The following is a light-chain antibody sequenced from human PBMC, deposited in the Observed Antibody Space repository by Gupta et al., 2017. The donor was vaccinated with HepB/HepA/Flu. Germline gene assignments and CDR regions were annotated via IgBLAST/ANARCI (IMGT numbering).Light chain of an antibody. V-gene: IGKV4-1*01. Sequence: DIVMTQSPESLSLSLGETATITCKSSHSLLYSPTGKSHIAWFQQRPGHSPKLLVYWAPTRKSGVSARFSGPGSGIYLTLTSNSRQDEDEACYYCQQYRSLSLWTFGQGTXVEIK. CDR1: HSLLYSPTGKSH. CDR3: QQYRSLSLWT. J-gene: IGKJ1*01. CDR2: WAP.